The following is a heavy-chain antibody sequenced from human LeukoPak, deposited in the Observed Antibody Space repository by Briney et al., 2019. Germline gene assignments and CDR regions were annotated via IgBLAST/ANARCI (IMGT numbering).Heavy chain of an antibody. D-gene: IGHD3-16*01. Sequence: NPGGSLRLSCAASGFTFSSYSMNWVRQAPGKGLEWVSSISSSSSYIYYADSVKGRFTISRDNAKNSLYLQMNSLRAEDTAVYYCARDGGGFGSPGVWGQGTMVTVSS. CDR1: GFTFSSYS. CDR2: ISSSSSYI. V-gene: IGHV3-21*01. J-gene: IGHJ3*01. CDR3: ARDGGGFGSPGV.